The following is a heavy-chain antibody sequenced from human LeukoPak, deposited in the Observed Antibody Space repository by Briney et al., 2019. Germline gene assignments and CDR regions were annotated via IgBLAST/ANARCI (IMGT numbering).Heavy chain of an antibody. CDR1: GGSISTYY. Sequence: NPSETLSLTCTVSGGSISTYYWIWIRQPPGKGLEWLGYIYYSGSTNYNPSLKSRVTISVDTSKNQFSLKLGSVTAADTAVYYCAREEALGSGSFDYWGQGTLVTVSS. J-gene: IGHJ4*02. CDR2: IYYSGST. V-gene: IGHV4-59*01. CDR3: AREEALGSGSFDY. D-gene: IGHD1-26*01.